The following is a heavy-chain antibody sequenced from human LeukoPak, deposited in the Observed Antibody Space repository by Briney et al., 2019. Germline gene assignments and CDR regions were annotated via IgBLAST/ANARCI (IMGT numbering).Heavy chain of an antibody. D-gene: IGHD1-1*01. J-gene: IGHJ5*02. CDR2: INPHSGGT. V-gene: IGHV1-2*02. Sequence: ASVKVSCKASGYTFTDYFIHWMRQAPGQGLEWMGWINPHSGGTNYRQRFQGRVTMTRDTSITTAYMELSSLTSDDTAVYYCTRDRTISTTGELAHWGQGTLITVSS. CDR3: TRDRTISTTGELAH. CDR1: GYTFTDYF.